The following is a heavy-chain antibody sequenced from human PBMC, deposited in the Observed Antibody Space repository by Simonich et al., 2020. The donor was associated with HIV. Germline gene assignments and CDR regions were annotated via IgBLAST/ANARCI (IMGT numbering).Heavy chain of an antibody. CDR3: ARRDRELILYFDY. CDR2: INHSGTT. J-gene: IGHJ4*02. Sequence: QVQLQQWGAGLLKPSETLSLTCAVYGGSFSGYYWSWIRQPPGKGLEWLGEINHSGTTNYKASLNSRATISVDKSKNQFSRKLSSVTAADTAIYYCARRDRELILYFDYWGQGNLVTVSS. V-gene: IGHV4-34*01. CDR1: GGSFSGYY. D-gene: IGHD3-3*01.